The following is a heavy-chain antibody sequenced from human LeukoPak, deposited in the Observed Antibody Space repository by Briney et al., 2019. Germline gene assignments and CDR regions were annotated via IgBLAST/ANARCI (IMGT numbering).Heavy chain of an antibody. CDR1: GGSISSYY. V-gene: IGHV4-59*08. CDR2: IYYSGST. CDR3: ARLPNLYYFDY. D-gene: IGHD1-14*01. Sequence: SETLSLTCTVSGGSISSYYWSWIRQPPGKGLEWIGYIYYSGSTYYNPSLKSRVTISVDTSKNQFSLKLSSVTAADTAVFYCARLPNLYYFDYWGQGTLVTVSS. J-gene: IGHJ4*02.